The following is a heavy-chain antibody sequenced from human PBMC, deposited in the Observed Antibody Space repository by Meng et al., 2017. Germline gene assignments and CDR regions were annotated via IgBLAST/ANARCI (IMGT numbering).Heavy chain of an antibody. D-gene: IGHD6-19*01. V-gene: IGHV1-69*13. Sequence: SVKVSCKASGGTFSSYAISWVRQAPGQGLEWMGGIIPIFGTANYAQKFQGRVTITADESTSIAYMELSSLRSEDTAMYYCARLVVAVAGTGGVMSWDGFRQPYYFDYWGQGTLVTVSS. J-gene: IGHJ4*02. CDR1: GGTFSSYA. CDR3: ARLVVAVAGTGGVMSWDGFRQPYYFDY. CDR2: IIPIFGTA.